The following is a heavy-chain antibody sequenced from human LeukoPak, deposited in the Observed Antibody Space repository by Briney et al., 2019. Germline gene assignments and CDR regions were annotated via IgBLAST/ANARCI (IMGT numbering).Heavy chain of an antibody. CDR1: GGSFSGYY. CDR2: INHSGST. Sequence: SETLSLTCAVYGGSFSGYYWSWIRQPPGKGLEWIGEINHSGSTNYNPSLKSRVTISVDTSKNQFSLKLSSVTAADTAVYYCSGYDCSGGSCYRYYYYGMGVWGQGTTVTVSS. J-gene: IGHJ6*02. V-gene: IGHV4-34*01. D-gene: IGHD2-15*01. CDR3: SGYDCSGGSCYRYYYYGMGV.